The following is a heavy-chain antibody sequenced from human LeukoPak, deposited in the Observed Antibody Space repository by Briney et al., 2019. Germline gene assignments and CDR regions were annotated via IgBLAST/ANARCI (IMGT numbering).Heavy chain of an antibody. CDR1: GYTFSSYG. CDR3: ARVDLLTGYYFFDY. CDR2: IRGDNGNT. J-gene: IGHJ4*02. Sequence: ASVKVSCKTSGYTFSSYGISWVRQAPGQGLEWVGWIRGDNGNTNYAQKFQSRVTMSTDTSTSTAYMELRSLGSDETAVFYCARVDLLTGYYFFDYWGQGTLVTVSS. D-gene: IGHD3-9*01. V-gene: IGHV1-18*01.